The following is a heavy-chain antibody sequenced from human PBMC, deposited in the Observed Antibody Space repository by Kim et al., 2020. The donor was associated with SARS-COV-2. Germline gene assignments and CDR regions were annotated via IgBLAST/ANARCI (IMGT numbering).Heavy chain of an antibody. D-gene: IGHD6-19*01. CDR3: ARETAVTGEYYFDF. J-gene: IGHJ4*02. V-gene: IGHV3-74*01. Sequence: ADSVKGRFTIPGDKAKNTLYLQMNSLTDEDTAMYYCARETAVTGEYYFDFWGQGSLVTVSS.